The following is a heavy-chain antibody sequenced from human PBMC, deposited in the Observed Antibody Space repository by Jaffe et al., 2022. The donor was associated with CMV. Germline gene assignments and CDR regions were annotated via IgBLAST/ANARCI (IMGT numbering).Heavy chain of an antibody. V-gene: IGHV3-74*03. CDR2: ISRDGSST. CDR1: GFTFSSYG. CDR3: ARIVRYYYMDV. J-gene: IGHJ6*03. Sequence: EVQLVESGGDLIQPGGSLRLSCAASGFTFSSYGMHWVRQAPGKGLVWVSRISRDGSSTTYADSVKGRFTISRDNAKNTLYLQMNSLRAEDTAVYYCARIVRYYYMDVWGKGTTVAVSS. D-gene: IGHD3-10*02.